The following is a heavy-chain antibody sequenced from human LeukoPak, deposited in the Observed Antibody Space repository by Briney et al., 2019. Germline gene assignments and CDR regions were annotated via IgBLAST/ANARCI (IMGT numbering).Heavy chain of an antibody. D-gene: IGHD6-19*01. CDR1: GFTFSSYW. CDR2: IKQDGSEK. CDR3: ARDTTETKYSSGWYGRLFDY. Sequence: GGSLRLSCAASGFTFSSYWMSWVRRAPGKGLEWVANIKQDGSEKYYVDSVKGRFTISRDNAKNSLYLQMNSLRAEDTAVYYCARDTTETKYSSGWYGRLFDYWGQGTLVTVSS. V-gene: IGHV3-7*01. J-gene: IGHJ4*02.